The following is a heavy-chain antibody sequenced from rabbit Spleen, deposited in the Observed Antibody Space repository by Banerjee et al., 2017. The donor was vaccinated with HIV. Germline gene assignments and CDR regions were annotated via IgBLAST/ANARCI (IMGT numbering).Heavy chain of an antibody. V-gene: IGHV1S40*01. CDR2: IGADTGNT. Sequence: QSLEESGGDLVKPGAALTLTCTASGFSFNSGFLVCWVRQAPGKGPEWIACIGADTGNTYYATWVNGRFTISKTSSTTVTLEMTSLTAADTATYFCARDVFAAGGDGWGMWGQGTLVTV. CDR3: ARDVFAAGGDGWGM. CDR1: GFSFNSGFL. J-gene: IGHJ4*01. D-gene: IGHD2-1*01.